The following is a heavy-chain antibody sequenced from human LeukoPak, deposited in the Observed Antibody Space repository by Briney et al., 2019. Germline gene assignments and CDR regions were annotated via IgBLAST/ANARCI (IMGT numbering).Heavy chain of an antibody. J-gene: IGHJ4*02. D-gene: IGHD2-8*01. Sequence: PGVSLRLSCAASGFTFSSYAMSWVRQAPGKGLEWVSSIYAGSNTYYADSVKGRFTISRDNSKNTLFLRMNSLRADDTAVYYCTQTGGPNAIHPHNWGQGTLVTVSS. V-gene: IGHV3-23*03. CDR1: GFTFSSYA. CDR3: TQTGGPNAIHPHN. CDR2: IYAGSNT.